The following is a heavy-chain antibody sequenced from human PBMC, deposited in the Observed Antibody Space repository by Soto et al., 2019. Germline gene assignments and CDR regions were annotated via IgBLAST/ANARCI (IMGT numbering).Heavy chain of an antibody. J-gene: IGHJ4*02. D-gene: IGHD2-15*01. Sequence: QVQLQESGPRLVKPSGTLSLTCAVSGASISSTNWWTWFRQHPGRGLAWIGEIHHTGSTKYNPSLKSRVTLSLDTSNNQFALNLRYATAADTAVYYCALLPLRIVVVVFPIPTWGQGTLVTVSS. V-gene: IGHV4-4*02. CDR2: IHHTGST. CDR1: GASISSTNW. CDR3: ALLPLRIVVVVFPIPT.